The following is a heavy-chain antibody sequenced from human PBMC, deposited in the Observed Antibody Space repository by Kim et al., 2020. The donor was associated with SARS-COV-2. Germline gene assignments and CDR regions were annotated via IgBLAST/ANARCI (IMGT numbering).Heavy chain of an antibody. J-gene: IGHJ4*02. CDR3: ARGFAWVVPY. Sequence: SETLSLTCTVSGGSISSSSYYWGWIRQPPGKGLEWIGSIYYSGSTYYNPSLKSRVTISVDTSKNQFSLKLSSVTAADTAVYYCARGFAWVVPYWGQGTLVTVSS. V-gene: IGHV4-39*01. D-gene: IGHD2-2*01. CDR1: GGSISSSSYY. CDR2: IYYSGST.